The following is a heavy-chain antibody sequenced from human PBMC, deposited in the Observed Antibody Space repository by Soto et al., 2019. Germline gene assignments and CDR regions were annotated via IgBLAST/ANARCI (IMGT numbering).Heavy chain of an antibody. CDR1: GFTFSSYS. J-gene: IGHJ6*02. CDR2: ISSSSSYI. V-gene: IGHV3-21*01. CDR3: ASRIAAAGYGMDV. D-gene: IGHD6-13*01. Sequence: EVQLVESGGGLVKPGGSLRLSCAASGFTFSSYSMNWVRQAPGKGLEWVSSISSSSSYIYYADSVKGRFTISRDNAKNSLYLQMNSLRAEDTAVYYCASRIAAAGYGMDVWGQGTTVTVSS.